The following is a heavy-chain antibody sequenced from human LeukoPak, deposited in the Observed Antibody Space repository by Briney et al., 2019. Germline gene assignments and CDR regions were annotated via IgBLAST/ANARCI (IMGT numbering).Heavy chain of an antibody. CDR1: GFTFNSFS. J-gene: IGHJ6*02. D-gene: IGHD1-14*01. Sequence: GGSLRLSCAASGFTFNSFSMNWVRQAPGKGLEWISYINSRSSSIDYADSVKGRFTISRDNAKNSLYLQMNSLRDEDTAVYYCATEPPIKDYAMDVWGQGTTVIVSS. CDR3: ATEPPIKDYAMDV. V-gene: IGHV3-48*02. CDR2: INSRSSSI.